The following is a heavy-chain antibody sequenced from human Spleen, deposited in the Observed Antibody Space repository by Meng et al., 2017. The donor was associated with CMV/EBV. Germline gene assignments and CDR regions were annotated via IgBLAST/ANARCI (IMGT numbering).Heavy chain of an antibody. V-gene: IGHV3-23*01. CDR3: GKDVRRRMTVFKKGYYHYGMDV. CDR2: ISVSGGTT. CDR1: GFSFSSYA. J-gene: IGHJ6*02. D-gene: IGHD2-8*01. Sequence: GESLKISCAASGFSFSSYAMNWVRQAPGKGLEWVSGISVSGGTTYYADTVRGRFTVSRDNSNNRLFLQMNSLTAEDTAIYYCGKDVRRRMTVFKKGYYHYGMDVWGQGTTVTVSS.